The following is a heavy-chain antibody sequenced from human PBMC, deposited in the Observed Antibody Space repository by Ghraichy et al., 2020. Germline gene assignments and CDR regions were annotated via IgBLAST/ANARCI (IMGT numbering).Heavy chain of an antibody. D-gene: IGHD5-18*01. CDR2: ISGSSTYI. V-gene: IGHV3-21*01. J-gene: IGHJ4*02. CDR3: ARSSTWILFDN. Sequence: GGSLRLSCAASRFTFSTYDMNWVRQAPGKGLEWVSSISGSSTYIHYADSVKGRFTISRDNAKNSLYLQMNSLRVEDTAVYYCARSSTWILFDNWGQGTLVTVSS. CDR1: RFTFSTYD.